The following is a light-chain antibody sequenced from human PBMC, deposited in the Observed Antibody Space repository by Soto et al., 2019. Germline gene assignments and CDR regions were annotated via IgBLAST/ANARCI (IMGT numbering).Light chain of an antibody. CDR2: EVS. Sequence: QSVLTHPASVSGSPGQSITISYSRTSSDIGAYDLVSWYQQHPGRAPKLIIYEVSHRFSGLSYRFSCSKSGHTASLTISGLQAEDEGDYYCTSFAPGRIYVFGSGTKVTVL. J-gene: IGLJ1*01. CDR1: SSDIGAYDL. CDR3: TSFAPGRIYV. V-gene: IGLV2-14*03.